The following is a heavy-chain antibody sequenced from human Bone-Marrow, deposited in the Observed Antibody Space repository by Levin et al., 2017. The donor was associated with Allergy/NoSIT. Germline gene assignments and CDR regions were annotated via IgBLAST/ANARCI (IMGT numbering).Heavy chain of an antibody. Sequence: GGSLRLSCAASGFPFSDYAMFWVRQAPGKGLEWVSGITGNSNNIGYADSVKGRFTISRDHARESLYLEMNSLRVEDTALYLCGKKGYSTVTGDYECLGIGGQGTMVTVFS. CDR2: ITGNSNNI. J-gene: IGHJ3*02. CDR3: GKKGYSTVTGDYECLGI. D-gene: IGHD3-9*01. CDR1: GFPFSDYA. V-gene: IGHV3-9*01.